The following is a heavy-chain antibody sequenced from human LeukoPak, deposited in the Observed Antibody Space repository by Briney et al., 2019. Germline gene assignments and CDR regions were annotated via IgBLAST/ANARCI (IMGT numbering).Heavy chain of an antibody. CDR1: GYTFTSYG. J-gene: IGHJ4*02. Sequence: ASVKGSCKASGYTFTSYGISWVRQAPGQGLEWMGWISAYNGNTNYAQKLQGRVTMTTDTSTSTAYTELRSLRSDDTAVYYCARSLGYCSSTSCSFDYWGQGTLVTVSS. CDR2: ISAYNGNT. V-gene: IGHV1-18*01. D-gene: IGHD2-2*01. CDR3: ARSLGYCSSTSCSFDY.